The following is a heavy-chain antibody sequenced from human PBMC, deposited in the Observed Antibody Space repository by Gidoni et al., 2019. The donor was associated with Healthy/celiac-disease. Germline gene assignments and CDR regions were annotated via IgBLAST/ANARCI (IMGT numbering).Heavy chain of an antibody. D-gene: IGHD2-15*01. J-gene: IGHJ6*02. CDR2: IWYDGSNK. CDR1: GFTFSSYG. Sequence: QVQLVESGGGVVQPGRSLRLSCAASGFTFSSYGMHWVRQAPGKGLDLVAFIWYDGSNKYYADSVKGRFTISRDNSKNTLYLQMNSLRAEDTAVYYCARCPRSQAGGRLGIDVWGQGTTGTVSS. CDR3: ARCPRSQAGGRLGIDV. V-gene: IGHV3-33*01.